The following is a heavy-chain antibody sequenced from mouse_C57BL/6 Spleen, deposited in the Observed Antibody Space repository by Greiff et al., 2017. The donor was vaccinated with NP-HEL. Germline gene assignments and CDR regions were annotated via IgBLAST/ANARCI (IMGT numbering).Heavy chain of an antibody. CDR1: GFTFSDYG. CDR3: ARHGYSYFDY. D-gene: IGHD2-3*01. V-gene: IGHV5-17*01. J-gene: IGHJ2*01. Sequence: EVNVVESGGGLVKPGGSLKLSCAASGFTFSDYGMHWVRQAPEKGLEWVAYISSGSSTIYYADTVKGRFTISRDNAKNTLFLQMTSLRSEDTAMYYCARHGYSYFDYWGQGTTLTVSS. CDR2: ISSGSSTI.